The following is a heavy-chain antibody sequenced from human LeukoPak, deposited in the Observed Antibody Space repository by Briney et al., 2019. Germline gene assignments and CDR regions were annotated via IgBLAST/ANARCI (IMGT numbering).Heavy chain of an antibody. V-gene: IGHV1-18*01. D-gene: IGHD1-1*01. CDR1: GYTFSTYG. J-gene: IGHJ4*02. Sequence: ASVKVSCKTSGYTFSTYGITWVRQAPGQGFQWMGWIGAHSGNTNYAGNFQGRISLTTDTSATTAYMELRSLTSDDTAVYYCARDLSSGGWTLEFDYWGQGSLVTVAS. CDR2: IGAHSGNT. CDR3: ARDLSSGGWTLEFDY.